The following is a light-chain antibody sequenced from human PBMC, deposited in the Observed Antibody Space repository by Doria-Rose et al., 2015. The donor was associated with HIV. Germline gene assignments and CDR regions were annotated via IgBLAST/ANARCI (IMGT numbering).Light chain of an antibody. CDR3: HQYGTSWT. Sequence: EIVMTQSPGTLSLSPGERATLSCRASQSFSRTYLAWYQQKPGQAPSLLIYDGSTRATGIPDRFSASGSGTDLTLTINRLEPEDFALYYCHQYGTSWTFGQGTKVEI. CDR1: QSFSRTY. V-gene: IGKV3-20*01. J-gene: IGKJ1*01. CDR2: DGS.